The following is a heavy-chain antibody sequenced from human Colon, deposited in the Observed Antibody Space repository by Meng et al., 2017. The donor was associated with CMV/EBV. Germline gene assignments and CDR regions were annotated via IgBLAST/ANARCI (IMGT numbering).Heavy chain of an antibody. CDR1: GYTFTGYA. J-gene: IGHJ4*02. V-gene: IGHV1-3*01. CDR3: ARDWAWTHDY. D-gene: IGHD1-1*01. CDR2: INAGNGNT. Sequence: QVQLVQSGAEVKKPGASMKVSCKASGYTFTGYAMHWVRQAPGQRLEWMGWINAGNGNTKYSQKFQGRVTITADHPTSTVYMELISLRSDDTAVYYCARDWAWTHDYWGQGTLVTVSS.